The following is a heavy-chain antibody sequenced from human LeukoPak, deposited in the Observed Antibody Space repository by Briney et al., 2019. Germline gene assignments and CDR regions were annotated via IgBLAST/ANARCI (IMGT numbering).Heavy chain of an antibody. V-gene: IGHV3-74*03. CDR1: GFTLSSYW. Sequence: GGSLRLSCRASGFTLSSYWMHWVRQAPGKGLVWVSRINSDGSSIKSADSVKGRFTISRDNAKNTLYLQMNSLRAEDTAVYYCARGTAWRNGYETHAFDIWGQGTMVTVSS. CDR3: ARGTAWRNGYETHAFDI. CDR2: INSDGSSI. J-gene: IGHJ3*02. D-gene: IGHD5-24*01.